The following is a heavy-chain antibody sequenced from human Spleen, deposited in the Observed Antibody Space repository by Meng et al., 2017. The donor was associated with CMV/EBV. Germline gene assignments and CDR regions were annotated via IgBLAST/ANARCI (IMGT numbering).Heavy chain of an antibody. CDR2: IIPIFGTA. CDR1: GGTFSSYA. Sequence: SVKVSCKASGGTFSSYAISWVRQAPGQGLEWMGGIIPIFGTANYAQKFQGRVTITTDESTSTAYMELSSLRSEDTAVYYCARDSAGYSSGWSFTYYYGMDVWGQGTTVTVSS. J-gene: IGHJ6*02. D-gene: IGHD6-19*01. V-gene: IGHV1-69*05. CDR3: ARDSAGYSSGWSFTYYYGMDV.